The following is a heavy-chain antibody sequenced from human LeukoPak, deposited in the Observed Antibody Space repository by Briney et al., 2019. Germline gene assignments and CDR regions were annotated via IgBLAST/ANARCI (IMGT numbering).Heavy chain of an antibody. CDR2: IRYDGSNK. V-gene: IGHV3-30*02. CDR3: AKVAAALYYYDSSGYYFDY. J-gene: IGHJ4*02. CDR1: GFTFRSYG. Sequence: GGSLRLSCAASGFTFRSYGMHWVRQAPGKGLEWVAFIRYDGSNKYYADSVKGRFTISRDNSKNTLYLQMNSLRADDTAVYYCAKVAAALYYYDSSGYYFDYWGQGTLVTVSS. D-gene: IGHD3-22*01.